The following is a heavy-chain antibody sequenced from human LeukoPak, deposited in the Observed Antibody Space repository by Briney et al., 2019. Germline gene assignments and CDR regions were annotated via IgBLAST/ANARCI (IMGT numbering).Heavy chain of an antibody. D-gene: IGHD3-22*01. V-gene: IGHV3-30*18. Sequence: GGSLRLSCAASGFTFSSYGMHWVRQAPGKGLEWVAVISYDGSNKYYADSVKGRFTISRDNSKNTLYLQMNSLRAEDTAVYYCAKDPPHYYDSSGYYREYFQHWGQGTLVTVSS. CDR2: ISYDGSNK. CDR1: GFTFSSYG. CDR3: AKDPPHYYDSSGYYREYFQH. J-gene: IGHJ1*01.